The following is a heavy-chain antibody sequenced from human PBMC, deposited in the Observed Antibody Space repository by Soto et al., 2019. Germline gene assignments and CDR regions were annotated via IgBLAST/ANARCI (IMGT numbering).Heavy chain of an antibody. CDR1: GFTFSSYG. CDR2: ISYDGSNK. Sequence: LRLSCAASGFTFSSYGMHWVRQAPGKGLEWVAVISYDGSNKYYADSVKGRFTISRDNSKNTLYLQMNSLRAEDTAVYYCAKDGYCSGGSCSSLDPWGQGTLVTVSS. D-gene: IGHD2-15*01. CDR3: AKDGYCSGGSCSSLDP. V-gene: IGHV3-30*18. J-gene: IGHJ5*02.